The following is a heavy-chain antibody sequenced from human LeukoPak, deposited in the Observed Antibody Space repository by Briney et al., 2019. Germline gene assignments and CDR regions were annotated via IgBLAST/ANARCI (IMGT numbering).Heavy chain of an antibody. D-gene: IGHD3-9*01. Sequence: PSETLSLTCAVYGGSFSGYYWSWIRQPPGKGLEWIGEINHSGSTNYNPSLKSPVTISVDTSKNQFSLKLSSVTAADTAVYYCARGPHVLRYFDWSPPFDYWGQGTLVTVSS. V-gene: IGHV4-34*01. CDR2: INHSGST. CDR3: ARGPHVLRYFDWSPPFDY. CDR1: GGSFSGYY. J-gene: IGHJ4*02.